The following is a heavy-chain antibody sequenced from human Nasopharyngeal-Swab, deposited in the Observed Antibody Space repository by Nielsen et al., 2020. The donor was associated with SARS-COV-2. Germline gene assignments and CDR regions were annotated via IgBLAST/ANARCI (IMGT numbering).Heavy chain of an antibody. CDR2: IIPIFGTA. D-gene: IGHD4-17*01. Sequence: SVKVSCKASGGTFSSYAISWVRQAPGQGLEWMVGIIPIFGTANYAQKFQGRVTITADESTSTAYMELSSLRSEDTAVYYCANLPGLDGDYEEDYYYGMDVWGQGTTVTVSS. CDR1: GGTFSSYA. J-gene: IGHJ6*02. CDR3: ANLPGLDGDYEEDYYYGMDV. V-gene: IGHV1-69*13.